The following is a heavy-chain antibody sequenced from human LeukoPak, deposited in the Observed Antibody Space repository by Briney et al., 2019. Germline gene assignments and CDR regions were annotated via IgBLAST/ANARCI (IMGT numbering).Heavy chain of an antibody. CDR3: TRGSYGDYEY. CDR1: GFTFSNYA. Sequence: GGSLRLSCAASGFTFSNYAMSWVRQAPGKGLEWVSSIDPSSTYIYYADSVEGRFTISRDNAQNSLYLQMNSLRAEDTAVYYCTRGSYGDYEYWGQGTLVTVSS. D-gene: IGHD4-17*01. J-gene: IGHJ4*02. V-gene: IGHV3-21*01. CDR2: IDPSSTYI.